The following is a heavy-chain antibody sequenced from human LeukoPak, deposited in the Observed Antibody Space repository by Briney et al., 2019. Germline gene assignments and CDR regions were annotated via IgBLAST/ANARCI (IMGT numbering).Heavy chain of an antibody. CDR3: ARELYCSGGSCYSPDFDY. V-gene: IGHV3-30*02. CDR2: IRYDGSNK. J-gene: IGHJ4*02. Sequence: GGSLRLSCAASGFTFSSYGMHWVRQAPGKGLEWVAFIRYDGSNKYYADSVKGRFTISRDNSKNTLYLQMNSLRAEDTAVYYCARELYCSGGSCYSPDFDYWGQGTLVTVSS. CDR1: GFTFSSYG. D-gene: IGHD2-15*01.